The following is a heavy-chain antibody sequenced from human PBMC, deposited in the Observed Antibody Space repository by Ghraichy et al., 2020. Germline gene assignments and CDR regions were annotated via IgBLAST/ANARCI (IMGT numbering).Heavy chain of an antibody. J-gene: IGHJ5*02. CDR1: GGSFSGYY. D-gene: IGHD3-3*01. V-gene: IGHV4-34*01. CDR3: ARGGKRGIFGVARHNWFDP. Sequence: SQTLSLTCAVYGGSFSGYYWSWIRQPPGKGLEWIGEINHSGSTNYNPSLKSRVTISVDTSKNQFSLKLSSVTAADTAVYYCARGGKRGIFGVARHNWFDPWGQGTLVTVSS. CDR2: INHSGST.